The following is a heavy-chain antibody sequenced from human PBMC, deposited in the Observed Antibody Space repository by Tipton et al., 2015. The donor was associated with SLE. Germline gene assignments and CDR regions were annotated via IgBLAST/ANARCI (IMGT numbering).Heavy chain of an antibody. CDR3: ARDSYGMDV. CDR1: GGSISSYY. V-gene: IGHV4-59*01. Sequence: LRLSCTVSGGSISSYYWSWIRQPPGKGLEWIGYIYYSGSTNYNPSLKSRVTISVDTSKNQFSLKLSSVTAADTAVYYCARDSYGMDVWGQGTTVTVSS. J-gene: IGHJ6*02. CDR2: IYYSGST.